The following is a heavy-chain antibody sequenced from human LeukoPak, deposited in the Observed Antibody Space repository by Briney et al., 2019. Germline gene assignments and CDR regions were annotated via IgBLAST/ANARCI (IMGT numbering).Heavy chain of an antibody. CDR3: AKDPINYDFWSGPIDY. CDR1: GFTFSSYG. CDR2: ISGSGGST. D-gene: IGHD3-3*01. V-gene: IGHV3-23*01. J-gene: IGHJ4*02. Sequence: GGSLRLSCAASGFTFSSYGMHWVRQAPGKGLEWVSAISGSGGSTYYADSVKGRFTISRDNSKNTLYLQMNSLRAEDTAVYYCAKDPINYDFWSGPIDYWGQGTLVTVSS.